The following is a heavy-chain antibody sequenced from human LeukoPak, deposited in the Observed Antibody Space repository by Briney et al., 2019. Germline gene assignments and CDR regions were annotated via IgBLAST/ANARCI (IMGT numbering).Heavy chain of an antibody. V-gene: IGHV4-30-2*01. Sequence: SQTLSLTCAVSGVSITNDTYYWSWIRQPPGKGLEWIGYILHSGSTYHNPSLKSRVTISIDTSKSQFSLKLSSVTAADTAVYFCARTRDFWSAYFDYWGQGTLVTVSS. CDR3: ARTRDFWSAYFDY. J-gene: IGHJ4*02. CDR1: GVSITNDTYY. CDR2: ILHSGST. D-gene: IGHD3-3*01.